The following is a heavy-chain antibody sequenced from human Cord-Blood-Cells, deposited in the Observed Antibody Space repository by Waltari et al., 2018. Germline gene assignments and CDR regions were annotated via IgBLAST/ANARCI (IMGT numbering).Heavy chain of an antibody. J-gene: IGHJ4*02. CDR3: ASITMVQGVQYYFDY. D-gene: IGHD3-10*01. CDR2: IYPCGST. V-gene: IGHV4-4*02. Sequence: QVQLQESGPGLVKPSGTLSLTCAVSGGAISTSNWWCWVLHPPRKGLEWIGEIYPCGSTNYNPSLKSRITISVDKSKNQFSLKLSSVTAADTAVYYCASITMVQGVQYYFDYWGQGTLVTVSS. CDR1: GGAISTSNW.